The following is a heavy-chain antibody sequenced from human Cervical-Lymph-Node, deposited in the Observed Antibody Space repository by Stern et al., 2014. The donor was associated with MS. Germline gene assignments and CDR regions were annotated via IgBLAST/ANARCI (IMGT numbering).Heavy chain of an antibody. CDR1: GFNFGSYG. CDR3: ARESGSEYASYFHY. Sequence: QVQLVQSGGGVVQPGTSLRLSCLVSGFNFGSYGMHWVRQAPGKGLEWLAVTSFDGVLWYYADSVRGRFFISRDNSKNTLYLEMNNLRPEDTAMYFCARESGSEYASYFHYWGQGTMVTVSS. D-gene: IGHD1-26*01. V-gene: IGHV3-30*03. J-gene: IGHJ1*01. CDR2: TSFDGVLW.